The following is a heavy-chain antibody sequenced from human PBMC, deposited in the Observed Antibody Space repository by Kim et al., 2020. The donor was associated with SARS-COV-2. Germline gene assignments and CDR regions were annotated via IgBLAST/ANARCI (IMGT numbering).Heavy chain of an antibody. CDR1: GGSISSYY. Sequence: SETLSLTCTVSGGSISSYYWSWIRQPPGKGLEWIGYIYYGGSTNYNPSLKSRVTISVDTSKNQFSLKLSSVTAADTAVYYCARYSGWMSGFDYWGQGTLVTVSS. CDR3: ARYSGWMSGFDY. V-gene: IGHV4-59*08. D-gene: IGHD6-19*01. J-gene: IGHJ4*02. CDR2: IYYGGST.